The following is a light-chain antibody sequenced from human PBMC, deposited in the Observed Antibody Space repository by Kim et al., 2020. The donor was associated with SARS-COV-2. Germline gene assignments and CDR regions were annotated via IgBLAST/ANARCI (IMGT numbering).Light chain of an antibody. CDR1: QGISSY. CDR3: QQYYSFPPT. J-gene: IGKJ1*01. Sequence: ASTGDGVTLSCRMSQGISSYLAMYQQKPGKAPELLIYAASTLRSGVPSRFSGSGSGTEFTLTISCLQSEDFATYYCQQYYSFPPTFGQGTKVDIK. V-gene: IGKV1D-8*01. CDR2: AAS.